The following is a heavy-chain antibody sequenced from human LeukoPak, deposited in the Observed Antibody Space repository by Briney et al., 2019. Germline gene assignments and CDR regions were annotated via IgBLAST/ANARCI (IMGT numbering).Heavy chain of an antibody. V-gene: IGHV3-21*01. J-gene: IGHJ5*02. CDR3: ARGGQGRIAVAGPRNWFDP. Sequence: PGGSLRVSCAASGFTFSSYSMNWVRQAPGNGLEWVSSISSSSSYIYYADSVKGRFTISRDNAKNSLYLQMNSLRAEDTAVYYCARGGQGRIAVAGPRNWFDPWGQGTLVTVSS. CDR2: ISSSSSYI. D-gene: IGHD6-19*01. CDR1: GFTFSSYS.